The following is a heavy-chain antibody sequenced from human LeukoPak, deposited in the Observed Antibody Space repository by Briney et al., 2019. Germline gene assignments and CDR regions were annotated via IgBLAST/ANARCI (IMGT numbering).Heavy chain of an antibody. Sequence: GGSLRLSCAASGFTFSSYAMSWVRQAPGKGLEWVSAISGSGGSTYYADSVKGRFTISRDNSKNMLYLQMNSLRSEDTAVYYCASGPDYASDYWGQGTLVTVSS. V-gene: IGHV3-23*01. D-gene: IGHD4-17*01. J-gene: IGHJ4*02. CDR1: GFTFSSYA. CDR2: ISGSGGST. CDR3: ASGPDYASDY.